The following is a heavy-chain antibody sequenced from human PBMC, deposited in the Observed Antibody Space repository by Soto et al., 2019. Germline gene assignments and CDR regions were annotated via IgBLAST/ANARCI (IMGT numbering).Heavy chain of an antibody. CDR3: AKDQRWLQLGNAFDI. V-gene: IGHV3-30*18. D-gene: IGHD5-12*01. Sequence: QPGGSLRLSCAASGLTFSSYGMHWVRQAPGKGLEWVAVISYDGSNKYYADSVKGRFTISRDNSKNTLYLQMNSLRAEDTAVYYCAKDQRWLQLGNAFDIWGQGTMVTVSS. J-gene: IGHJ3*02. CDR1: GLTFSSYG. CDR2: ISYDGSNK.